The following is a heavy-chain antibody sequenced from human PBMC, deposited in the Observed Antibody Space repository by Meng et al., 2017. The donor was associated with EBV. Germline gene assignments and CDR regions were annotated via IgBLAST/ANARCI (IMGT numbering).Heavy chain of an antibody. V-gene: IGHV1-18*01. J-gene: IGHJ4*02. CDR3: ARGLDYFDS. Sequence: LVQSGVEVQQHSASVNFSCKAYGYSFTSYGISWVRQAPAQGLEWMGWISAYNGNKNYEQKLQGRVTMTTDTSTSKAYMELRSLRSHDTAAYYCARGLDYFDSWGQGTLVTVSS. CDR1: GYSFTSYG. CDR2: ISAYNGNK.